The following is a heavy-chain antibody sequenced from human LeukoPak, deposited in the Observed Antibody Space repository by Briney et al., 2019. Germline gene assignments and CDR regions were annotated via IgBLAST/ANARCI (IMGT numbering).Heavy chain of an antibody. Sequence: PSETLSLTCTVSGASLTRYHWTWIRQSPGKGLEWIGYISYSGTTDYIPSLKSRVTISGDTAKTHFSLRLTSVTAADTAVYFCARVGAPWGAFDIWGPGTMVIVSS. D-gene: IGHD3-16*01. J-gene: IGHJ3*02. V-gene: IGHV4-59*01. CDR2: ISYSGTT. CDR1: GASLTRYH. CDR3: ARVGAPWGAFDI.